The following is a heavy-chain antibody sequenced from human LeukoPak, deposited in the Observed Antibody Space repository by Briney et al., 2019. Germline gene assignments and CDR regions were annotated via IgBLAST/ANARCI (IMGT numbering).Heavy chain of an antibody. V-gene: IGHV4-59*01. CDR1: GGSISSYY. Sequence: SETLSLTCTVSGGSISSYYWSWIRQPPGKGLEWIGYIYYSGSTNYNPSLKSRVTISVDTSKNQFSLKVSSVTAADTAVYYCARGVDSSGYFGEIDYWGQGTLVTVSS. CDR2: IYYSGST. J-gene: IGHJ4*02. CDR3: ARGVDSSGYFGEIDY. D-gene: IGHD3-22*01.